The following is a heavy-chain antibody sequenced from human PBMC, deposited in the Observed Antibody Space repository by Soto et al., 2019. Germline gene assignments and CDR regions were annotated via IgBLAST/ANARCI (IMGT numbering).Heavy chain of an antibody. CDR1: GFTFSDYA. CDR2: ISSSGDHT. D-gene: IGHD4-4*01. V-gene: IGHV3-23*01. CDR3: AKLLRPGLQFFDF. Sequence: GGSLRLSCAASGFTFSDYAMSWVRQAPGKGLDWVSAISSSGDHTFYADSVKGRFTISRDNSKDTLYLQVNSLRAEDTAVYYCAKLLRPGLQFFDFWGQGTLVTVSS. J-gene: IGHJ4*02.